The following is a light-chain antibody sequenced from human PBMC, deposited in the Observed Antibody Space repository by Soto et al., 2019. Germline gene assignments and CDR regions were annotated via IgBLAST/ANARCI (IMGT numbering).Light chain of an antibody. CDR3: NSYTSNTLYV. CDR1: SSDVGGYNY. Sequence: QSVLTQPVSVSGSPGQSITISCTGTSSDVGGYNYISWYPQHPGKAPKLIIHDVSRRPSGVSYRFSGSKSGNTASLTISGLQAEDEADYSCNSYTSNTLYVFGTGTKVTVL. V-gene: IGLV2-14*01. CDR2: DVS. J-gene: IGLJ1*01.